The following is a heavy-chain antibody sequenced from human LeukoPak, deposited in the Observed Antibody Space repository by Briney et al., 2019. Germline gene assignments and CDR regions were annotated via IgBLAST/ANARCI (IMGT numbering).Heavy chain of an antibody. J-gene: IGHJ4*02. CDR2: IYPGDSDT. Sequence: GEPLNISCKRSGSSFTSYWIGWLGQMPGKGLEWMGIIYPGDSDTSYSPPFQGQATITADKSISTAYLQWSSLKASDTAMYYCASSSSRNLDFDYWGQGTLVTVSS. CDR1: GSSFTSYW. CDR3: ASSSSRNLDFDY. V-gene: IGHV5-51*01. D-gene: IGHD6-13*01.